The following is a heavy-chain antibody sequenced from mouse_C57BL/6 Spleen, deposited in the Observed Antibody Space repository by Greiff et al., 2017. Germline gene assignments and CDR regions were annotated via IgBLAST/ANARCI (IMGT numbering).Heavy chain of an antibody. Sequence: QVQLKQSGAELVMPGASVKLSCKASGYTFTSYWMHWVKQRPGQGLEWIGEIDPSDSYTNYNQKFKGKSTLTVDKSSSTAYMQLSSLTSEDSAVYYCARPYGSSGYFDVWGTGTTVTVSS. CDR1: GYTFTSYW. D-gene: IGHD1-1*01. V-gene: IGHV1-69*01. J-gene: IGHJ1*03. CDR2: IDPSDSYT. CDR3: ARPYGSSGYFDV.